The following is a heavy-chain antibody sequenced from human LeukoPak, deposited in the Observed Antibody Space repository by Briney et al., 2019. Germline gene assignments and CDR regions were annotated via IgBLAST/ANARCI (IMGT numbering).Heavy chain of an antibody. V-gene: IGHV1-46*01. Sequence: ASVKVSCRASGYTFTSYYMHWVRQAPGQGLEWMGIINPSGGSTSYAQKFQGRVTITADESTSTAYMELSSLRSEDAAVYYCARDVGRFDYWGQGTLVTVSS. CDR3: ARDVGRFDY. D-gene: IGHD1-26*01. CDR1: GYTFTSYY. J-gene: IGHJ4*02. CDR2: INPSGGST.